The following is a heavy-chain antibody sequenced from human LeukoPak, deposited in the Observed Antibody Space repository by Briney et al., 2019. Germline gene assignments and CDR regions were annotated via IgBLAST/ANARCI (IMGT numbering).Heavy chain of an antibody. Sequence: TGGSLRLSCAASGFTFSNYWMHWVRQAPGKGLVWVSRINGDGSNTNYADPVKGRFTISRDNAKNTLYLQMSSLRAEDTAVYYCARVNYGLDVWGQGTTVTVSS. CDR3: ARVNYGLDV. CDR2: INGDGSNT. CDR1: GFTFSNYW. V-gene: IGHV3-74*01. J-gene: IGHJ6*02.